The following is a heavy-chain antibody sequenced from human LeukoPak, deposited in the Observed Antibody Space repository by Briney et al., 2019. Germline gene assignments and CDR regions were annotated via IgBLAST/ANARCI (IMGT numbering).Heavy chain of an antibody. CDR2: ISSSSTI. CDR1: GFTFSSYS. V-gene: IGHV3-48*01. CDR3: AKASYYYDSSGPDY. J-gene: IGHJ4*02. D-gene: IGHD3-22*01. Sequence: GGSLRLSCAASGFTFSSYSMNWVRQAPGKGLEWVSYISSSSTIYYADSVKGRFTISRDNAKNSLYLQMNSLRAEDTALYYCAKASYYYDSSGPDYWGQGTLVTVSS.